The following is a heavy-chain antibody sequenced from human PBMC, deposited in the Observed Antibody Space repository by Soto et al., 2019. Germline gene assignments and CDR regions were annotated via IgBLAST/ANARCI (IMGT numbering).Heavy chain of an antibody. V-gene: IGHV3-21*01. CDR2: ISIMSNYI. D-gene: IGHD6-19*01. CDR3: GQWLALSSLG. Sequence: GGSLRLSCAASGFAFSNHSINWVRQAPGKGLEWVSSISIMSNYIYYTDSVNGRFTTSRDNTKNSVYLQMSSLRAEDTAVYYCGQWLALSSLGWGQGALVTVSS. J-gene: IGHJ4*02. CDR1: GFAFSNHS.